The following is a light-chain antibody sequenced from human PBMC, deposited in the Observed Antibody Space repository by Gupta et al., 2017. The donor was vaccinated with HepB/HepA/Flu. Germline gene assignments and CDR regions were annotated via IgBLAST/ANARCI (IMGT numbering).Light chain of an antibody. Sequence: QAGLTQPSSLSKGLRQTATVTGTRNSNNVGNQVAAWLQQHQGNPPKLLFYRNSNRPSGISERFSASRSGTTASLTIIGLQPEDEADYYCAAWDSSLSEVVFGGGTRLTVL. CDR1: SNNVGNQV. CDR3: AAWDSSLSEVV. V-gene: IGLV10-54*04. CDR2: RNS. J-gene: IGLJ3*02.